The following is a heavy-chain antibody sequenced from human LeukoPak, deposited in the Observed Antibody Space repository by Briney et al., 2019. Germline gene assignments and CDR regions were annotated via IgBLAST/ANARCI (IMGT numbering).Heavy chain of an antibody. CDR3: ARKREWSDYGDYDRWYGAFDI. D-gene: IGHD4-17*01. V-gene: IGHV3-21*04. CDR2: ISSSSSYI. CDR1: GFTFSSYS. Sequence: GGSLRLSCAASGFTFSSYSMNWVRQAPGKGLEWVSSISSSSSYIYYADSVKGRFTISRDNAKNSLYLQMNSLRAEDTAVYYCARKREWSDYGDYDRWYGAFDIWGQGTMVTVSS. J-gene: IGHJ3*02.